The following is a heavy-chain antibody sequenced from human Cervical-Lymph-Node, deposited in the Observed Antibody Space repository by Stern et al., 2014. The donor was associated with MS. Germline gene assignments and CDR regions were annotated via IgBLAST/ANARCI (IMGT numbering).Heavy chain of an antibody. D-gene: IGHD1-1*01. CDR3: ATFIATAGTFNY. J-gene: IGHJ4*02. CDR1: GHTTTSYG. V-gene: IGHV1-18*01. CDR2: ISAHKGHT. Sequence: QEQLQESGAEVKKPGASVMVSCQASGHTTTSYGISWVRQAPGQGLEWMGWISAHKGHTNYVQQFQGRVTMTIDTSTNTADMELRSLSSDDTAVYYCATFIATAGTFNYWGQGTLVTISS.